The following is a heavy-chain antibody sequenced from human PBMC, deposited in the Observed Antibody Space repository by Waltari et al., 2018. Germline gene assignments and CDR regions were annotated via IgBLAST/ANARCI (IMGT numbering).Heavy chain of an antibody. CDR1: GFTFSSYE. J-gene: IGHJ5*02. CDR2: ISSSGSTI. D-gene: IGHD3-3*01. Sequence: EVQLVESGGGLVQPGGSLRLSCAASGFTFSSYEMNWVRQAPGKGLEWVSYISSSGSTIYYADSVKGRFTISRDNAKNSLYLQMNSLRAEDTAVYYCARAYDFWSDTINWFDPWGQGTLVTVSS. CDR3: ARAYDFWSDTINWFDP. V-gene: IGHV3-48*03.